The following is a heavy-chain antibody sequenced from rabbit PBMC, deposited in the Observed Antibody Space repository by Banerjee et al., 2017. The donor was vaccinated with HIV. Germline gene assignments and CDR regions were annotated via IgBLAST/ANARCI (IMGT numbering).Heavy chain of an antibody. J-gene: IGHJ6*01. V-gene: IGHV1S45*01. Sequence: QEQLKESGGGLVQPGGSLKLSCKASGFDFSSYYMSWVRQAPGKGLEWIGCIGISSGIIYYASWAKGRFTISKTSSTTVTLQMTSLTAADTATYFCARESTDGTGYGCWDLWGPGTLVTVS. D-gene: IGHD6-1*01. CDR1: GFDFSSYYM. CDR3: ARESTDGTGYGCWDL. CDR2: IGISSGII.